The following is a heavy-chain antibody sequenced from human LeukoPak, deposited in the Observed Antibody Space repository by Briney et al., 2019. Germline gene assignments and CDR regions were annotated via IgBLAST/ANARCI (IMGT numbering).Heavy chain of an antibody. J-gene: IGHJ4*02. Sequence: SETLSLTCTVSGVSITTYYWSWIRQPPGKGLEWIGFISYSGTTSYSPSLKSRVTMSVDAPKNQFSLKLSSVTAAGTAVYYCATSYPSGSYGNLDSWGQGTLVSVSS. V-gene: IGHV4-59*01. CDR3: ATSYPSGSYGNLDS. CDR2: ISYSGTT. D-gene: IGHD3-10*01. CDR1: GVSITTYY.